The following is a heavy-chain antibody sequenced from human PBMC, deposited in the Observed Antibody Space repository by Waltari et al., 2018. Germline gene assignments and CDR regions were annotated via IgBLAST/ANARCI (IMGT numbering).Heavy chain of an antibody. D-gene: IGHD3-3*01. J-gene: IGHJ4*02. CDR2: ITSGSSYI. CDR3: ARDQGYYDFVN. Sequence: EVQLVESGGGLVKPGGSLRLSCAASGFTFSSYTMNWVRQAPGKGLGWFSSITSGSSYIYYADSLKCRFTISRDNAKNSLYLQMNSLRAEDTAVYYCARDQGYYDFVNWGQGTLVTVSS. CDR1: GFTFSSYT. V-gene: IGHV3-21*01.